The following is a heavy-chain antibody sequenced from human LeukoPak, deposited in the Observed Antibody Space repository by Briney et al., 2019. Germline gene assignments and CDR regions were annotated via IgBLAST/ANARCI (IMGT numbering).Heavy chain of an antibody. D-gene: IGHD3-10*01. V-gene: IGHV1-2*04. CDR3: ARMAYYGSGSYHFDY. J-gene: IGHJ4*02. Sequence: ASVKVSCKASGYTFTGYYMHWVRQAPGQGLGWMGWINPNSGGTNYAQKFQGWVTMTRDTSISTAYMELSRLRSDDTAVYYCARMAYYGSGSYHFDYWGQGTLVTVSS. CDR1: GYTFTGYY. CDR2: INPNSGGT.